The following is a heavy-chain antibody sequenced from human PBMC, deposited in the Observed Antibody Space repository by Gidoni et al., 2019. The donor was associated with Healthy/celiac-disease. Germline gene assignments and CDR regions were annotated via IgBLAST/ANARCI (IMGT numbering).Heavy chain of an antibody. J-gene: IGHJ4*02. CDR1: GYSFTSYW. CDR2: IYPGDSDT. V-gene: IGHV5-51*03. CDR3: ARLSVAYCGGACYSAFDY. Sequence: EVQLVQAGAEVKKPGESLTISCKGSGYSFTSYWIGWVRQLPGNGLEWMGIIYPGDSDTRYSPSFHGQVTISAYKSIRTAYLQWSSLKASDTAMYYCARLSVAYCGGACYSAFDYWGQGTLVTVSS. D-gene: IGHD2-21*01.